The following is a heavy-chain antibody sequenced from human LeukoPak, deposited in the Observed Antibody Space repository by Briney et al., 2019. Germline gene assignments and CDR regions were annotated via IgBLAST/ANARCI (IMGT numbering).Heavy chain of an antibody. D-gene: IGHD2-21*01. CDR3: ARGTGPRKCGNCYFDY. CDR1: GFSFSSYD. Sequence: QPGGSLRLSCVASGFSFSSYDTQWVRQVKGKGLEWVSAIGRAGDTNYPDSVKGRFTISRDNAKNSLYLHINSLRAEDTAVYYCARGTGPRKCGNCYFDYWGQGTLVTVSS. J-gene: IGHJ4*02. V-gene: IGHV3-13*04. CDR2: IGRAGDT.